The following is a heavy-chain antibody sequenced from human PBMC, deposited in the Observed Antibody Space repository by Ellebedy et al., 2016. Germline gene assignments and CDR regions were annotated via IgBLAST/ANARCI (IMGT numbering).Heavy chain of an antibody. D-gene: IGHD3-10*01. CDR2: IYYSGST. CDR3: AGDSLSYGSDYYYGMDV. J-gene: IGHJ6*02. Sequence: SETLSLTCTVSGGSISSSSYYWGWIRQPPGKGLEWIGSIYYSGSTYYNPSLKSRVTISVDTSKNQFSLKLNSVTAADTAVYYCAGDSLSYGSDYYYGMDVWGQGTTVTVSS. CDR1: GGSISSSSYY. V-gene: IGHV4-39*01.